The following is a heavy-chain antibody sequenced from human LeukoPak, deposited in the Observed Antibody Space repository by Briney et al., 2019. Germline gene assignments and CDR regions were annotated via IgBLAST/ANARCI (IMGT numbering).Heavy chain of an antibody. CDR1: GFTYSSYA. D-gene: IGHD4-11*01. Sequence: QSGGSLRLSCAASGFTYSSYAMSWVHQAPGKVLEWVSAISGSGGSTYYADSVKGRFTISRDNSKNTLYLQMNSLRAEDTAVYYCAKGDEGVTVTTAFFDYWGQGTLVTVSS. V-gene: IGHV3-23*01. CDR2: ISGSGGST. J-gene: IGHJ4*02. CDR3: AKGDEGVTVTTAFFDY.